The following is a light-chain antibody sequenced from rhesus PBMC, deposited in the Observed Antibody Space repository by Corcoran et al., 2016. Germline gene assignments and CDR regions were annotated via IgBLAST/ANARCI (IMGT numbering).Light chain of an antibody. CDR1: SSDFNKFNY. Sequence: QTALTQPPSVSGSPGQSVAISCTGSSSDFNKFNYVSWYQQHPGKAPKVMIHDVSKRPSGVSDRFSGSKSGNTASLPISGLQAEDEADYYCSSYAGSISYIFGSGTRLTVL. V-gene: IGLV2-23*01. J-gene: IGLJ1*01. CDR2: DVS. CDR3: SSYAGSISYI.